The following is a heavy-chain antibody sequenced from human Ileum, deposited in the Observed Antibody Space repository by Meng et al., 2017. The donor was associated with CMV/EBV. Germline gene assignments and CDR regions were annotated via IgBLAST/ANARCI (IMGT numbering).Heavy chain of an antibody. D-gene: IGHD3-10*01. Sequence: QGQVVQSGAEVKKPXXSVKVSCKAXRDTFSGFYIHWVRQAPGQGLEWMGMINPDGDTTIYAQKFEGRITVTRDTSTITVYMELSDLRSGDTAVYYCTRGIYFGSGSPLGWFDPWGQGTLVTVSS. CDR3: TRGIYFGSGSPLGWFDP. J-gene: IGHJ5*02. V-gene: IGHV1-46*01. CDR1: RDTFSGFY. CDR2: INPDGDTT.